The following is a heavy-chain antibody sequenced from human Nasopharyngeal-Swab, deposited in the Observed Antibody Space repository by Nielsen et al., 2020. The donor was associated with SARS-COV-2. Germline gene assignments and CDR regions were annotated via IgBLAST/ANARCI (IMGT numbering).Heavy chain of an antibody. D-gene: IGHD1-1*01. Sequence: GESLKISCAASGFTFSSYSMSWLRQAPGKGLEWVSTITGNGDTTYYADSVKGRFTISRDNSKNTLYLQMDSLRGEDTAVYYCATHNDYRFENWGQGTLVSVSS. CDR3: ATHNDYRFEN. CDR1: GFTFSSYS. V-gene: IGHV3-23*01. CDR2: ITGNGDTT. J-gene: IGHJ4*02.